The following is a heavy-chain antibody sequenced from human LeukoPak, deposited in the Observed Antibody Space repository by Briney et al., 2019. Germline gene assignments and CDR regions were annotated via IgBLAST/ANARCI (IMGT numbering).Heavy chain of an antibody. Sequence: ASVKVSCKASGYTFRHSPMHWVRQAPGQGLEWMGWINTNTGNPTFAQGFTGRFVFSLDTPVRTAYLQISSLKAEDTAMYYCVRDGYGVYSGGWDPHYWGQGTLVTVSS. D-gene: IGHD6-19*01. J-gene: IGHJ4*02. V-gene: IGHV7-4-1*02. CDR2: INTNTGNP. CDR1: GYTFRHSP. CDR3: VRDGYGVYSGGWDPHY.